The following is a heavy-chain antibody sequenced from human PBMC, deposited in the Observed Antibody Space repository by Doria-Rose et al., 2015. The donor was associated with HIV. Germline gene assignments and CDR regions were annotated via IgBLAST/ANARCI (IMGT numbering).Heavy chain of an antibody. V-gene: IGHV2-26*01. CDR3: ARIKSSRWYHKYYFDF. CDR2: IFSDDER. D-gene: IGHD6-13*01. CDR1: GVSLSSPGMG. Sequence: QVTLKESGPALVKPTETLTLTCTVSGVSLSSPGMGVSWIRQPPGKALAWLTNIFSDDERSYKTSLKSRLTISRGTSKSQVVLTMTDMDPVDTATYYCARIKSSRWYHKYYFDFWGQGTLVIVSA. J-gene: IGHJ4*02.